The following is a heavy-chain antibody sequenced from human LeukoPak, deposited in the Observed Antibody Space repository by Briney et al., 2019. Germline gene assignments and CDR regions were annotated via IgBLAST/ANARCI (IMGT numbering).Heavy chain of an antibody. Sequence: GGSLRLSCAASGFTFSSYSMNWVRQAPGKGLEWVSGISGSGESTYYADSVKGRFTISRDNSENTLYVQMNSLRAEDTAVYYCVTSCTSTSCYLPAYWGQGTLVTVSS. V-gene: IGHV3-23*01. CDR1: GFTFSSYS. CDR3: VTSCTSTSCYLPAY. J-gene: IGHJ4*02. CDR2: ISGSGEST. D-gene: IGHD2-2*01.